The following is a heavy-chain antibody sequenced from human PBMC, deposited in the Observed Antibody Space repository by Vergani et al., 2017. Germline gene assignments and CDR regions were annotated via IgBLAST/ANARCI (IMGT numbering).Heavy chain of an antibody. CDR3: AKERGSSWHFSSRVRRGDAFDI. Sequence: EVQLLESGGGLVQPGGSLRLSCAASGFTFSSYAMSCVRQAPGKGLEWVSAISGSGGSTYYRDSVKGRFNISRDNSKKTLYLQMNSLRAEDTAVYYCAKERGSSWHFSSRVRRGDAFDIWGQGTMVTVSS. D-gene: IGHD6-13*01. CDR1: GFTFSSYA. J-gene: IGHJ3*02. CDR2: ISGSGGST. V-gene: IGHV3-23*01.